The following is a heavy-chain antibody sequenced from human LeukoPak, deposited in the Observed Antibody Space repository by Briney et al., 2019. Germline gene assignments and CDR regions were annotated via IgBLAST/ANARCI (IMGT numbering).Heavy chain of an antibody. D-gene: IGHD1-1*01. CDR1: GGSFSGYY. J-gene: IGHJ3*02. Sequence: SETLSLTCAVYGGSFSGYYWSWIRQPPGKGLEWIGEIVRSGNTKYNPSLKSRVTISVGTSKNQFSLNLTSVTAADTAVYYCARFGSSTWYKGAFDIWGQGTMVTVAS. V-gene: IGHV4-34*12. CDR2: IVRSGNT. CDR3: ARFGSSTWYKGAFDI.